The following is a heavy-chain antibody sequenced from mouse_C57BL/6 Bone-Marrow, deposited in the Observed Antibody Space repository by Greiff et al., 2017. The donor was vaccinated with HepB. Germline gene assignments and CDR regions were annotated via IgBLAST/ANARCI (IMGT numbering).Heavy chain of an antibody. Sequence: DVKLVESGGGLVKPGGSLKLSCAASGFTFSSYAMSWVRQTPEKGLEWVATISDGGSYTYYPDNVKGRFTISRDNAKNNLYLQMSHLKSEDTAMYYCARDQEKLGRGAYWGQGTLVTVSA. V-gene: IGHV5-4*01. CDR3: ARDQEKLGRGAY. CDR1: GFTFSSYA. J-gene: IGHJ3*01. D-gene: IGHD4-1*01. CDR2: ISDGGSYT.